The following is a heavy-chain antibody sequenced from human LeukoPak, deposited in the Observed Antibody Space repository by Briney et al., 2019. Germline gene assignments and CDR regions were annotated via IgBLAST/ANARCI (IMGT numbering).Heavy chain of an antibody. CDR1: GVSISSSNW. CDR2: IYHSGST. CDR3: ARGRVSSSSWYSTNYYYFYMDV. J-gene: IGHJ6*03. V-gene: IGHV4-4*02. D-gene: IGHD6-13*01. Sequence: SGTLSLTCAVSGVSISSSNWWHWVRQPPGKGLEWIGEIYHSGSTNYNPSLKSRVTISVDKSKNHFSLELSSVTAADTAVYFCARGRVSSSSWYSTNYYYFYMDVWGKGTTVTVSS.